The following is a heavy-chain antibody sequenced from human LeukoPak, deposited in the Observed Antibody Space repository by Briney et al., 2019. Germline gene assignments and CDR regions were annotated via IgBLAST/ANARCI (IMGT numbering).Heavy chain of an antibody. Sequence: GASVKVSCKASGYTFTSYGISWVRQAPGQGLEWMGWISAYNGNTNYAQKLQGRVTMTTDTSTSTAYMELRSLRSDDTAVYYCARVPSSWYLTQYYYYMDVWGKGTTVTVSS. CDR3: ARVPSSWYLTQYYYYMDV. CDR2: ISAYNGNT. CDR1: GYTFTSYG. J-gene: IGHJ6*03. D-gene: IGHD6-13*01. V-gene: IGHV1-18*01.